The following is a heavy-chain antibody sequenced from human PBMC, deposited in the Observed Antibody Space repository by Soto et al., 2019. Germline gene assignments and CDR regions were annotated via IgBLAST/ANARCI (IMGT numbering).Heavy chain of an antibody. J-gene: IGHJ4*02. CDR1: GFTVSNNY. CDR2: IYSGGYT. CDR3: ATQPGGGGY. D-gene: IGHD3-10*01. V-gene: IGHV3-53*01. Sequence: EVQLVESGGGLIQPGGSLRLSCAVSGFTVSNNYMSWVRQAPGKGLEGVSVIYSGGYTAYGDSVKGRFTISRDNSKNTLYLPTNTRRAADPAFYSWATQPGGGGYWGQGTLVTVSS.